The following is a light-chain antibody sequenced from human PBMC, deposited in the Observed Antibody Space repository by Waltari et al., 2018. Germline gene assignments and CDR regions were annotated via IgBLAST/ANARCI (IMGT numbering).Light chain of an antibody. CDR3: QVWDTSGDHVV. Sequence: SYVLTQPPSVSVAPGQTARITCGGNNVGSKSGDCYQKKPGQAPVVVIFSDGDRPSAIPARFGGSNSENTATLTITRVEAGDEADYYCQVWDTSGDHVVFGGGTKLTVL. CDR2: SDG. V-gene: IGLV3-21*04. CDR1: NVGSKS. J-gene: IGLJ2*01.